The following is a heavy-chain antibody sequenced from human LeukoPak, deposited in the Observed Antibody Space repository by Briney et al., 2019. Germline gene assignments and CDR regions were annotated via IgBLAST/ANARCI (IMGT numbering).Heavy chain of an antibody. Sequence: GGSLRLSCAASGFTFSNTWMNWVRQAPGKGLEWVGRIQSKTDGGTTEYAAPVKGRFTISRDDSKTTLYLQMNSLKTEDTAVYYCATLTVRGVINIWGQGTLVSVSS. D-gene: IGHD3-10*01. J-gene: IGHJ4*02. V-gene: IGHV3-15*01. CDR1: GFTFSNTW. CDR3: ATLTVRGVINI. CDR2: IQSKTDGGTT.